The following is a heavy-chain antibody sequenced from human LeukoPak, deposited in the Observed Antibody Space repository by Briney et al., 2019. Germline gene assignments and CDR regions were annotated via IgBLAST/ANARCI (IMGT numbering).Heavy chain of an antibody. J-gene: IGHJ6*03. V-gene: IGHV4-34*01. D-gene: IGHD3-3*01. Sequence: KPSETLSLTCAVYGGSFSGYYWSWIRQPPGKGLEWIGEINHSGSTSYNPSLKSRVTISVDTSKNQFSLKLSSVTAADTAVYYCARARRYDFWSGYPTYYYYYMDVWGKGTTVTVSS. CDR2: INHSGST. CDR3: ARARRYDFWSGYPTYYYYYMDV. CDR1: GGSFSGYY.